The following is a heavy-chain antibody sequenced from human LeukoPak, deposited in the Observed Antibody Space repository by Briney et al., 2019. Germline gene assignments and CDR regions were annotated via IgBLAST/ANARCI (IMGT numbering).Heavy chain of an antibody. V-gene: IGHV3-30*04. CDR3: ARQYCSSTSCYGDDAFDI. J-gene: IGHJ3*02. D-gene: IGHD2-2*01. Sequence: GGSLRLSCAASGFTFSSYAMHWVRQAPGKGLEWVAVISYDGSNKYYADSVKGRFTISRDNSKNTLYLQMNSLRAEDTAVYCCARQYCSSTSCYGDDAFDIWGQGTMVTVSS. CDR2: ISYDGSNK. CDR1: GFTFSSYA.